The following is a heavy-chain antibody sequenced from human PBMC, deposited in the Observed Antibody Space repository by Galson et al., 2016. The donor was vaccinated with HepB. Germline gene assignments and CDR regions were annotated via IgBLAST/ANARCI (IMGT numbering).Heavy chain of an antibody. Sequence: PALVKPTQALTLTCTFSGFSLSTTGMCVSWIRQPPGKALEWLALIDWDDNKYYSTSLKTRLTISKDTSKNQVVLTMANMESVDTATYFCARFRIAAAGALARHNVFDSWGQGTLVTVSS. J-gene: IGHJ4*02. CDR1: GFSLSTTGMC. D-gene: IGHD6-13*01. CDR2: IDWDDNK. V-gene: IGHV2-70*01. CDR3: ARFRIAAAGALARHNVFDS.